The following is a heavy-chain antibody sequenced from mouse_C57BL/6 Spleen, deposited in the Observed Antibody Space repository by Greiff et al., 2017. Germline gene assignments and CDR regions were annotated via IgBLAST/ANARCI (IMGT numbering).Heavy chain of an antibody. CDR1: GYAFSSSW. CDR3: ARSGRGHGEYFDY. CDR2: IYPGDGDT. D-gene: IGHD3-1*01. J-gene: IGHJ2*01. Sequence: QVQLQQSGPELVKPGASVKISCKASGYAFSSSWMNWVKQRPGKGLEWIGRIYPGDGDTNYNGKFKGKATLTADKSSSTAYMQLSSLTSEDSAVYFCARSGRGHGEYFDYWGQGTTLAVSS. V-gene: IGHV1-82*01.